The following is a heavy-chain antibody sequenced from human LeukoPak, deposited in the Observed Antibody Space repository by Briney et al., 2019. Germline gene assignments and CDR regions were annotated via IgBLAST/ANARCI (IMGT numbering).Heavy chain of an antibody. J-gene: IGHJ5*02. D-gene: IGHD6-19*01. CDR3: AREGSGNWFDP. CDR1: GYTFTGYG. Sequence: ASVKVSCKASGYTFTGYGISGVRQAPGQGLEWMGWISAYNGNTNYAQKFQGRVTMITDTSTGTVYMELRSLRSDDTTVYYCAREGSGNWFDPWGQGTLVTVSS. V-gene: IGHV1-18*01. CDR2: ISAYNGNT.